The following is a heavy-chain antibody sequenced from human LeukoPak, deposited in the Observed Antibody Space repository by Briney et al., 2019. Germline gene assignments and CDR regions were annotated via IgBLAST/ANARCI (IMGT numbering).Heavy chain of an antibody. CDR3: ARVSGRFLEWLSSAGYYYMDV. CDR1: GYTFTSYD. J-gene: IGHJ6*03. Sequence: ASVKVSCKASGYTFTSYDINWVRQATGQGLEWMGWMNPNSGNTGYAQKFQGRVTITRNTSISTAYMELSSLRSEDTAVYYCARVSGRFLEWLSSAGYYYMDVWGKGTTVTVSS. V-gene: IGHV1-8*03. D-gene: IGHD3-3*01. CDR2: MNPNSGNT.